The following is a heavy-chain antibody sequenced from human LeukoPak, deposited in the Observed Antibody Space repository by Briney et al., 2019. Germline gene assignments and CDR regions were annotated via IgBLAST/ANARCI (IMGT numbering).Heavy chain of an antibody. CDR3: ARSSYGYSGSYYYYYMDV. V-gene: IGHV4-34*01. CDR2: INHSGST. CDR1: GGSFSGYY. Sequence: SETLSPTCAVYGGSFSGYYWSWIRQPPGKGLEWIGEINHSGSTNYNPSLKSRVTISVDTSKNQFSLKLSSVTAADTAVYYCARSSYGYSGSYYYYYMDVWGKGTTVTVSS. D-gene: IGHD3-10*01. J-gene: IGHJ6*03.